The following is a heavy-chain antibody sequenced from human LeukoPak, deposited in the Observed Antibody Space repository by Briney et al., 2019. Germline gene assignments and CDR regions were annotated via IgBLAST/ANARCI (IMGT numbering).Heavy chain of an antibody. Sequence: ASVKVSCKASGYXFTGYYMHWVRQAPGQGLEWMGWINPNSGVTKYAQKFQGRVAMTRDTSISTAYLELNRLSSDDSAVFYCARQADNNWFDSWGQGTLVTVSS. V-gene: IGHV1-2*02. J-gene: IGHJ5*01. CDR1: GYXFTGYY. CDR3: ARQADNNWFDS. CDR2: INPNSGVT. D-gene: IGHD2-15*01.